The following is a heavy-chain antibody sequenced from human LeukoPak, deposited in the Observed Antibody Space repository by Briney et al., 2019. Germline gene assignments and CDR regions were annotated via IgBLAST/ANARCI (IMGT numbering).Heavy chain of an antibody. Sequence: PGGSLRLSCAASGFTFSRFSMRWVRQAPGKGLEWVASIYVTGGYINYADSVKGRVTISRDNAKNSVYVQMSSLRAEDTAVYYCAREFNTVGNFDYWGQGTLVTVSS. D-gene: IGHD3-10*01. CDR3: AREFNTVGNFDY. J-gene: IGHJ4*02. CDR2: IYVTGGYI. CDR1: GFTFSRFS. V-gene: IGHV3-21*01.